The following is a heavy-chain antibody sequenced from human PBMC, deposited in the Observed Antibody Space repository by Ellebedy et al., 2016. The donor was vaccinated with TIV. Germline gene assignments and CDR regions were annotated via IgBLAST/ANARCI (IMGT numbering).Heavy chain of an antibody. CDR3: ATDGSYGDFRSPAHAFET. V-gene: IGHV3-7*01. CDR1: GFSFSSYW. CDR2: IRVDGNEK. D-gene: IGHD4-17*01. J-gene: IGHJ3*02. Sequence: GGSLRLSCAASGFSFSSYWMSWVRQAPGKGLEWVANIRVDGNEKYYVDSVKGRFTISRDNAKNSLYLQMNSLRVDDTALYYCATDGSYGDFRSPAHAFETWGQGTMVSVSS.